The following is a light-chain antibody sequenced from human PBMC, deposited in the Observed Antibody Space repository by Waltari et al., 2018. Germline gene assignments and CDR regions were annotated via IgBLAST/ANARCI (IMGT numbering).Light chain of an antibody. CDR2: DVS. J-gene: IGLJ2*01. V-gene: IGLV2-14*03. CDR3: SSYSSSSTYVV. Sequence: QSALTQPASVSGSPGQSITISCTGTSSDVGGYNYVSWYQQHPGKAPKLMIYDVSNRPPGVSTRFSGSKSGNTAALTISGLQAEDEAYYYCSSYSSSSTYVVFGGGTKLTVL. CDR1: SSDVGGYNY.